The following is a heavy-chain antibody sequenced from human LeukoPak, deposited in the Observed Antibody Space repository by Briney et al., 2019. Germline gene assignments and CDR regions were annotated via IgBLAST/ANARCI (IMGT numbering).Heavy chain of an antibody. CDR3: ARPYYDDDGYYFDY. V-gene: IGHV5-51*01. J-gene: IGHJ4*02. CDR1: GYSFSSYW. Sequence: GESLKISCKGSGYSFSSYWIGWVRQMPGKGLEWMGIIYAGDSDTRISPSFQGQVTISADKSISTAYPHWSGLEAADTAMYYCARPYYDDDGYYFDYWGQGTLVTVSA. D-gene: IGHD4-17*01. CDR2: IYAGDSDT.